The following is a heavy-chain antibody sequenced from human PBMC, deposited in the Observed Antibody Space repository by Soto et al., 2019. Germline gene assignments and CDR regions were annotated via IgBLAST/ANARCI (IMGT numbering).Heavy chain of an antibody. J-gene: IGHJ4*02. Sequence: PGGSLRLSCAASGFTFSSYAMSWVRQAPGKGLEWVSAISGSGGSTYYADSVKGRFTISRDNSKNTLYLQMNSLRAEDTAVYYCAKDYYGSGSYPMDYWGQGTLVTVSS. CDR1: GFTFSSYA. CDR2: ISGSGGST. D-gene: IGHD3-10*01. V-gene: IGHV3-23*01. CDR3: AKDYYGSGSYPMDY.